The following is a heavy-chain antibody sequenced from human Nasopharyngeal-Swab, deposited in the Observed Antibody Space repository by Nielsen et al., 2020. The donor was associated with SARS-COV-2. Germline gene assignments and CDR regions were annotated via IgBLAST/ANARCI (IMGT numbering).Heavy chain of an antibody. CDR2: INHSGST. CDR1: GGSFSGYY. V-gene: IGHV4-34*01. Sequence: SETLSLTCAVYGGSFSGYYWSWIRQPPGKGLEWIGEINHSGSTNYNPSLKSRVTISVDTSKNQFSLKLSSVTAADTAVYYCARGFQDIVVVVAAYRSSFGYWGQGTLVTVSS. CDR3: ARGFQDIVVVVAAYRSSFGY. J-gene: IGHJ4*02. D-gene: IGHD2-15*01.